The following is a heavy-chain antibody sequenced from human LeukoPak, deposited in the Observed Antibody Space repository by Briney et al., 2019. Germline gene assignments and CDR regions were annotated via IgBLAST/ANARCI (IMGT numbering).Heavy chain of an antibody. D-gene: IGHD3-16*01. J-gene: IGHJ5*02. CDR3: ARAGYDYVWGSLNWFDP. CDR2: ISSSSSYI. Sequence: GGSLRLSCAASGFTFSSYAMSWVRQAPGKGLEWVSSISSSSSYIYYADSVKGRFTISRDNAKNSLYLQMNSLKTEDTAVYYCARAGYDYVWGSLNWFDPWGQGTLVTVSS. V-gene: IGHV3-21*03. CDR1: GFTFSSYA.